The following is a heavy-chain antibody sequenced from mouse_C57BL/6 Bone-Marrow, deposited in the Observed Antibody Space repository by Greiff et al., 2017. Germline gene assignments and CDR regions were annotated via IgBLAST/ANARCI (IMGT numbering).Heavy chain of an antibody. Sequence: QVQLQQSGAELVRPGSSVKLSCKASGYTFTSYWMHWVKQRPIQGLEWIGNIDPSDSETHYNQKFKDKATLTVDKSSSTAYMQLSSLTSEDSAVXYCARGHYSNFAMDYWGQGTSVTVSS. CDR3: ARGHYSNFAMDY. CDR2: IDPSDSET. D-gene: IGHD2-5*01. V-gene: IGHV1-52*01. J-gene: IGHJ4*01. CDR1: GYTFTSYW.